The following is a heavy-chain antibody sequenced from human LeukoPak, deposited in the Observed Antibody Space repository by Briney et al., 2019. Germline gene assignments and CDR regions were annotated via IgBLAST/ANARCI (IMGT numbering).Heavy chain of an antibody. CDR2: IGTAGDT. CDR1: GVTFSNHA. D-gene: IGHD6-19*01. Sequence: PGGSLRLSCGTSGVTFSNHAMHWVRQASGKGREWVSAIGTAGDTFYPGSVKGRFTISRENAKNSLSLQVNSLRAEDTAVYYCARENQWLVLDYWGQGTLVTVSS. V-gene: IGHV3-13*04. CDR3: ARENQWLVLDY. J-gene: IGHJ4*02.